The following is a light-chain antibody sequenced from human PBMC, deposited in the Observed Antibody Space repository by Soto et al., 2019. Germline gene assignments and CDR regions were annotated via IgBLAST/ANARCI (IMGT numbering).Light chain of an antibody. Sequence: DIQLTQSPSVLAASVGDTVTITCRASQALSNYLAWYQQKPGKAPDLLSYSASTLQSGVPSRVSGSGSETEFSLTIRALQPEDFETYYCQQLSRYPLTFGGGTKVDIK. V-gene: IGKV1-9*01. CDR2: SAS. CDR3: QQLSRYPLT. CDR1: QALSNY. J-gene: IGKJ4*01.